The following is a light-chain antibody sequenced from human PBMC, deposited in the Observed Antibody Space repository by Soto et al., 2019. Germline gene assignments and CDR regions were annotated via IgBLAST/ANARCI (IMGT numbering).Light chain of an antibody. CDR2: TAS. V-gene: IGKV1-39*01. Sequence: DIQLTQSPSSLSASVGDRVALACRASQSINTNLNWYQQKPGSPPKLLIHTASTLQSGVPSRFSGSGSGTDFTLTITTLQPEDFATYSCQQSYTTPLTFGPGTRLEIK. J-gene: IGKJ5*01. CDR3: QQSYTTPLT. CDR1: QSINTN.